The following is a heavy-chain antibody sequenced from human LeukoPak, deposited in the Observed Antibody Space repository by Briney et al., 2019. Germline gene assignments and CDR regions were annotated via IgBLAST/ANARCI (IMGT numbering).Heavy chain of an antibody. CDR2: INHSGST. J-gene: IGHJ4*02. V-gene: IGHV4-34*01. D-gene: IGHD6-6*01. CDR3: ARLGIAARRQDY. CDR1: GGSFSGYY. Sequence: SETLSLTCAVYGGSFSGYYWSWIPQPPGKGLEWIGEINHSGSTNYNPSLKSRVTISVDTSKNQFSLKLSSVTAADTAVYYCARLGIAARRQDYWGQETLVTVSS.